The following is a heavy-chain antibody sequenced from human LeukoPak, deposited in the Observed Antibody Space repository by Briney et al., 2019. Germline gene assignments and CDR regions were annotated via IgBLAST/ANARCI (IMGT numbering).Heavy chain of an antibody. D-gene: IGHD3-22*01. Sequence: GGSLRLSCAASGLIVSSNYMSWVRQAPGRGLEWVAVIWYDGSNKYYADSVKGRFTISRDNSKNTLYLQMNSLRAEDTAVYYCARTPPEFYYYDSSGYGSFDYWGQGTLVTVSS. V-gene: IGHV3-33*08. CDR2: IWYDGSNK. J-gene: IGHJ4*02. CDR3: ARTPPEFYYYDSSGYGSFDY. CDR1: GLIVSSNY.